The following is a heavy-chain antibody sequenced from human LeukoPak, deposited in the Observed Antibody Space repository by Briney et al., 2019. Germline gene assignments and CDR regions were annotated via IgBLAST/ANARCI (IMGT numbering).Heavy chain of an antibody. J-gene: IGHJ4*02. D-gene: IGHD1-26*01. CDR2: VGRDGSEK. V-gene: IGHV3-7*01. CDR1: GFAFSDYW. CDR3: AKVGTWELQRVFEN. Sequence: GGSLRLSCAASGFAFSDYWMTWVRQVPGKGLEWVANVGRDGSEKNYVDSVEGRFTISRDNAKKSLDLEMNSLRVEDTALYYCAKVGTWELQRVFENWGQGTLVTVSS.